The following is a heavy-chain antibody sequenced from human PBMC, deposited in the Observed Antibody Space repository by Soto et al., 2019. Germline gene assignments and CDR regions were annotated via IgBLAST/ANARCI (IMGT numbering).Heavy chain of an antibody. Sequence: QGQLVESGGGVVQPGRSLRLSCAASGFTFSSYGMHWVRQAPGKGLEWVAVIWYDGSNKYYADSVKGRFTISRDNSKNTLYLQMNSLRAEDTAVYYCARARYDFWSGSGWYFDLWGRGTLVTVSS. V-gene: IGHV3-33*01. D-gene: IGHD3-3*01. CDR1: GFTFSSYG. J-gene: IGHJ2*01. CDR3: ARARYDFWSGSGWYFDL. CDR2: IWYDGSNK.